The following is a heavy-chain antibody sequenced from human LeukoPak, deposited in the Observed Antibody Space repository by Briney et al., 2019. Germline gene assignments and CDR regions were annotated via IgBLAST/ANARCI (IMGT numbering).Heavy chain of an antibody. V-gene: IGHV1-24*01. D-gene: IGHD3-10*01. CDR3: AIVYYYGSGSYEYYFDY. Sequence: EASVKVSCKVSGYTLTELSMHWVRQAPGKGREWMGGVDPEDGETIYAQKFQGRVTMTEDTSTDTAYMELSSLRSEDTAVYYCAIVYYYGSGSYEYYFDYWGQGTLVTVSS. J-gene: IGHJ4*02. CDR1: GYTLTELS. CDR2: VDPEDGET.